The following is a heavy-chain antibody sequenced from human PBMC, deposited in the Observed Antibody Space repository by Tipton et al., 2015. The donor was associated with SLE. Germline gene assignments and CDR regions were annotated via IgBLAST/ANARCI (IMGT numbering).Heavy chain of an antibody. Sequence: SLRLSCAASGFTFTSYWMSWVRQAPGKGLEWVANIKQDGGEKNYVDSVKGRFTISRDNAKNSLYLQMNSLRAEDTAVYYCARDLASNPYWGQGTLVTVSS. V-gene: IGHV3-7*01. J-gene: IGHJ4*01. CDR2: IKQDGGEK. D-gene: IGHD4-11*01. CDR1: GFTFTSYW. CDR3: ARDLASNPY.